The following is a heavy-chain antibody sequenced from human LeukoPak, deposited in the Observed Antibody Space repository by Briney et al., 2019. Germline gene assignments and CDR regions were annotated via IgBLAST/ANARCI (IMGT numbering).Heavy chain of an antibody. J-gene: IGHJ3*02. CDR1: GFTFSSYA. CDR2: ISYDGSNK. V-gene: IGHV3-30*04. D-gene: IGHD3-22*01. CDR3: ARDFNYYDSSGYPRGGAFDI. Sequence: GRSLRLSCAASGFTFSSYAMHWVRQAPGKGLEWVAVISYDGSNKYYADSVKGRFTISRDNSKNTLYLQMNSLRAEDTALYYCARDFNYYDSSGYPRGGAFDIWGQGTMVTVSS.